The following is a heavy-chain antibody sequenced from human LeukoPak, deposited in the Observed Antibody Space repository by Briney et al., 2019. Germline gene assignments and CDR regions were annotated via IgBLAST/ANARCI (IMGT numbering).Heavy chain of an antibody. CDR1: GFTFSSYR. V-gene: IGHV3-30*02. J-gene: IGHJ4*02. CDR3: AKVAGIVRATPLDY. CDR2: IRYYGSNK. D-gene: IGHD1-26*01. Sequence: GGSLRLSCAASGFTFSSYRMPWVRQAPGKGLEWVAFIRYYGSNKYYADSVKGRFTISRDNSKNTLYLQMNSLRAEDTAVYYGAKVAGIVRATPLDYWGQGTLVTVSS.